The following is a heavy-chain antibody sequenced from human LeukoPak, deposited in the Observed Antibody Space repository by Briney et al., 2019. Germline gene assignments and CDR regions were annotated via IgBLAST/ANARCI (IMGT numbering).Heavy chain of an antibody. CDR3: ARNFDS. J-gene: IGHJ4*02. CDR1: GLTFTTSD. V-gene: IGHV3-21*01. CDR2: ITRSSSNL. Sequence: PGGSLRLPCVASGLTFTTSDFNWIRQAPGKGLEWLSTITRSSSNLYYAASVKGRFTTSRDDAKDSVYLQMESLRVEDTAIYYCARNFDSGGQENLVTVSS.